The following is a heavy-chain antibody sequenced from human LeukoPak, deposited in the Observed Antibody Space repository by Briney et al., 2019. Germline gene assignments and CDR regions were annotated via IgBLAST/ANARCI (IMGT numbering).Heavy chain of an antibody. Sequence: GGSLRLSCAASGFTFSSYAMSWVRQAPGKGLEWVSAISGSGGSTYYADSVKGRFTISRDNSKNTLYLQMNSLRAEDTAVYYCAREYYDFWSGYSYNWFDPWGQGTLVTVSS. V-gene: IGHV3-23*01. J-gene: IGHJ5*02. D-gene: IGHD3-3*01. CDR2: ISGSGGST. CDR3: AREYYDFWSGYSYNWFDP. CDR1: GFTFSSYA.